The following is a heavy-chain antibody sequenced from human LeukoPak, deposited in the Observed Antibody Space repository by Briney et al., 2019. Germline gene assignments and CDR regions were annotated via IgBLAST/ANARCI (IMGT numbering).Heavy chain of an antibody. CDR1: GGTFSSYA. V-gene: IGHV1-69*06. Sequence: GASVKVSCKASGGTFSSYAISWVRQAPGQGLEWMGGIIPIFGTANYAQKFQGRVTITADKSTSTAYMELSSLRSEDTAVYYCARAGDSGYDYYFDYWGQGTLVTVSS. J-gene: IGHJ4*02. CDR3: ARAGDSGYDYYFDY. D-gene: IGHD5-12*01. CDR2: IIPIFGTA.